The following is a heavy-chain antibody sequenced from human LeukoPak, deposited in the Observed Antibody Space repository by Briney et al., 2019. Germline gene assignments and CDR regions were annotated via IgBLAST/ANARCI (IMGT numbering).Heavy chain of an antibody. D-gene: IGHD3-10*01. Sequence: SETLSLTCTVPGGSISSGSYYWSWIRQPAGKGLEWIGRIYTSGSTNYNPSLKSRVTISVDTSKNQFSLKLSSVTAADTAVYYCARDRSGAFDIWGQGTMVTVSS. CDR3: ARDRSGAFDI. CDR2: IYTSGST. V-gene: IGHV4-61*02. J-gene: IGHJ3*02. CDR1: GGSISSGSYY.